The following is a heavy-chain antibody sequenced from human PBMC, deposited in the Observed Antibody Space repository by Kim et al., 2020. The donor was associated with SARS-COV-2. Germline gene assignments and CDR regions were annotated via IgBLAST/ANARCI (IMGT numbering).Heavy chain of an antibody. CDR2: ISGSGGST. Sequence: GGSLRLSCAASGFTFSSYAMSWVRQAPGKGLEWVSAISGSGGSTYYADSVKGRFTISRDNSKNTLYLQMNGLRAEDTAVYYCAKDDRGYSYGFYYYGMDVWGQGTTVTVSS. V-gene: IGHV3-23*01. J-gene: IGHJ6*02. D-gene: IGHD5-18*01. CDR1: GFTFSSYA. CDR3: AKDDRGYSYGFYYYGMDV.